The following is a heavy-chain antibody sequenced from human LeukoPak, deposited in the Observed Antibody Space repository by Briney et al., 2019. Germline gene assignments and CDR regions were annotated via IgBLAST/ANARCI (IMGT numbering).Heavy chain of an antibody. CDR1: GFTFSSYS. V-gene: IGHV3-21*01. D-gene: IGHD2-2*01. CDR2: ISSSSSYI. Sequence: PGGSLRLSCAASGFTFSSYSMNWVRQAPGKGLEWVSSISSSSSYIYYADSVKGRLTISRDNAKNSLYLQMNSLRAEDTAVYYCARGGDVVVPAAIDFDYWGQGTLVTVSS. CDR3: ARGGDVVVPAAIDFDY. J-gene: IGHJ4*02.